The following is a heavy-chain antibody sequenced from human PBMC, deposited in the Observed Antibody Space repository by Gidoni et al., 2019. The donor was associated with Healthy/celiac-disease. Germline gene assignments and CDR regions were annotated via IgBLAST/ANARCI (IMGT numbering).Heavy chain of an antibody. J-gene: IGHJ4*02. CDR3: ARSIAARPGPFDY. CDR1: GFTFSSYA. Sequence: EVQLLESGGGLVQPGGSLRLSCAASGFTFSSYAMSWVRQAPGKGLEWVSAISGSGGSTYYADSVKGRFTISRDNSKNTLYLQMNSLRAEDTAVYYCARSIAARPGPFDYWGQGTLVTVSS. D-gene: IGHD6-6*01. CDR2: ISGSGGST. V-gene: IGHV3-23*01.